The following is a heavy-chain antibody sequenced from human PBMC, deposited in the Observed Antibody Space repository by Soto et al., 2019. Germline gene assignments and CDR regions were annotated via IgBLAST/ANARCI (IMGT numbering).Heavy chain of an antibody. CDR3: ARLGGYCSGTSCYGYYGMDV. D-gene: IGHD2-2*01. CDR1: GGSIISGPYS. J-gene: IGHJ6*02. CDR2: FYYSGST. V-gene: IGHV4-39*01. Sequence: SETLSLTCTFSGGSIISGPYSWGWIRQPPGKGLEWIGTFYYSGSTYYSPSLESRVTISVDTSKNQFSLKVSSVTAADTAVYYCARLGGYCSGTSCYGYYGMDVWGQGTTVTVSS.